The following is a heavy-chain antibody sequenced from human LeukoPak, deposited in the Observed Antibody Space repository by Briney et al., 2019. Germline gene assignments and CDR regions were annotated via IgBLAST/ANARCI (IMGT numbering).Heavy chain of an antibody. J-gene: IGHJ5*02. Sequence: PSETLSLTCTVSGGSISSYYWSWIRQPPGKGLEWIGYIYYSGSTNYNPSLKSRVTISVDTSKNQFSLKLSSVTAADTAVYYCAREEYYYDSSDPKLRFDPWGQGTLVTVSS. CDR2: IYYSGST. CDR1: GGSISSYY. V-gene: IGHV4-59*01. D-gene: IGHD3-22*01. CDR3: AREEYYYDSSDPKLRFDP.